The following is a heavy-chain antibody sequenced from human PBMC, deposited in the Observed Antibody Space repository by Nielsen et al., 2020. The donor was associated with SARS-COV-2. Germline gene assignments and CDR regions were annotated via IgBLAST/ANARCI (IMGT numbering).Heavy chain of an antibody. Sequence: LNIYCEASKFTFRTYGKQWVRQTPGKGLEWVAVISYDAVNVDYADSVKGRFTISRDNSKNRLYLQMHSLRHGDTAVYYCARGGVPSTRSHYSYYYMYVWCKGTTVSVSS. CDR2: ISYDAVNV. CDR3: ARGGVPSTRSHYSYYYMYV. J-gene: IGHJ6*03. V-gene: IGHV3-30*03. D-gene: IGHD3-10*01. CDR1: KFTFRTYG.